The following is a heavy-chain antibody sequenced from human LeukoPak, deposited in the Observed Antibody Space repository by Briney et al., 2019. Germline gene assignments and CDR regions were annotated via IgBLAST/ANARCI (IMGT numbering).Heavy chain of an antibody. CDR2: ISSSGSTI. D-gene: IGHD2-2*02. CDR3: ARGYCSSTSCYNHYYYYGMDV. CDR1: GFTFSDYY. J-gene: IGHJ6*02. Sequence: GGSLRLSCAASGFTFSDYYMSWIRQAPGKGLEWVSYISSSGSTIYYADSVKGRFTISRDNAKNSLYLQMNSLRAEDTAVYYCARGYCSSTSCYNHYYYYGMDVWGQGTTVTVSS. V-gene: IGHV3-11*01.